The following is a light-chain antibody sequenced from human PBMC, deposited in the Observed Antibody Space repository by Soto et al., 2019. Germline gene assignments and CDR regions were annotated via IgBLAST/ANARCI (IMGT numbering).Light chain of an antibody. CDR3: QQYGSSPTWT. J-gene: IGKJ1*01. V-gene: IGKV3-20*01. CDR1: QSVSSNY. Sequence: ESVLTQSPGTLSLSPGERATLSCRASQSVSSNYLAWYQQKPGQAPRLLIYVASTRATGIPDRFSGSGSGTDFTLTISRLEPEDSAVYYCQQYGSSPTWTFGQGTKVDIK. CDR2: VAS.